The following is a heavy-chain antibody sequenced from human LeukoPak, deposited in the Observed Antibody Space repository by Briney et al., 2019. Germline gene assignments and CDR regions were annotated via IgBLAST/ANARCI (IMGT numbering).Heavy chain of an antibody. Sequence: GGSLRPSCAASGFTFSSYAMSWVRQAPGKGLEWVSAISGSGGSTYYADSVKGRFTISRDNSKNTLYLQMNSLRAEDTAVYYCYGYFDWLLSLAPDAFDIWGQGTMVTVSS. J-gene: IGHJ3*02. CDR3: YGYFDWLLSLAPDAFDI. CDR2: ISGSGGST. CDR1: GFTFSSYA. V-gene: IGHV3-23*01. D-gene: IGHD3-9*01.